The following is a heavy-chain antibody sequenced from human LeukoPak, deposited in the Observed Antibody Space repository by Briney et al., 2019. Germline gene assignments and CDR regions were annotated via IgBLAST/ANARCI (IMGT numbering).Heavy chain of an antibody. J-gene: IGHJ5*02. D-gene: IGHD2-21*02. CDR1: GYTFTSHY. V-gene: IGHV1-46*01. CDR2: INPSGGST. Sequence: ASVKVSCKASGYTFTSHYMHWVRQAPGQGLEWMGTINPSGGSTTYAQKFQGRVTMTRDTSTSTVYMELSSLRSEDTAVYYCARGGSCNSASGGDCSHLLIAWGQGTLVTVSS. CDR3: ARGGSCNSASGGDCSHLLIA.